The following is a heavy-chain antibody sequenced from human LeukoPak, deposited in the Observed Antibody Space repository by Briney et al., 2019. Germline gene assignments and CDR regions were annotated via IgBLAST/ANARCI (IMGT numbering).Heavy chain of an antibody. CDR1: GGTFSSYA. Sequence: ASVKVSCKASGGTFSSYAISWVRQAPGQGLEWMGGIIPIFGTANYAQKFQGRVTITADESTSTAYMELSSLRSEDTAVCYCARLLRDGPYWYFDLWGRGTLVTVSS. CDR3: ARLLRDGPYWYFDL. V-gene: IGHV1-69*13. J-gene: IGHJ2*01. D-gene: IGHD5-24*01. CDR2: IIPIFGTA.